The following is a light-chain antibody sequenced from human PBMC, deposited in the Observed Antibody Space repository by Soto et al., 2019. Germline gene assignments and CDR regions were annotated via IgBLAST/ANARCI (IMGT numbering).Light chain of an antibody. J-gene: IGKJ1*01. CDR2: DAS. CDR1: QSISSW. V-gene: IGKV1-5*01. Sequence: DIQMTQSPSTLSASVGDRVTITCRASQSISSWLAWYQQKPGKAPKLLIYDASSLESGVPSRFGGSGSGTEFTLTIRSLQPDDFETFYCQQYDTFPRTFGQGTKVDIK. CDR3: QQYDTFPRT.